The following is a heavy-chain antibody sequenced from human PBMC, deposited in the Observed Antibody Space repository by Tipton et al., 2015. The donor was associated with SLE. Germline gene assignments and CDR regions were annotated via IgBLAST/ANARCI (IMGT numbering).Heavy chain of an antibody. J-gene: IGHJ2*01. CDR1: GFTFSDYY. D-gene: IGHD3-22*01. V-gene: IGHV3-11*05. CDR2: ISSSSSYT. Sequence: SLRLSCAASGFTFSDYYMSWIRQAPGKGLEWVSYISSSSSYTNYADSVKGRFTISRDNAKNSLYLQMNSLRAEDTAVYYCARGARYYDSNWYFDLWGCGTLVTVSS. CDR3: ARGARYYDSNWYFDL.